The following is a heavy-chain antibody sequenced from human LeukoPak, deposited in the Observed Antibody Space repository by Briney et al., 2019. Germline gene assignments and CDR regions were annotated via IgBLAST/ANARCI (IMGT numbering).Heavy chain of an antibody. Sequence: GGSLRLSCAAPGFTFSSYNMNWVRQAPGKGLAWVSSISGSSSYIYYSDSVKGRFTISRDNAKNSLYLQMNSLRAEDTAVYYCAKNAGGNCYSRFDYWGQGTLLSVSS. CDR1: GFTFSSYN. J-gene: IGHJ4*02. V-gene: IGHV3-21*01. CDR3: AKNAGGNCYSRFDY. CDR2: ISGSSSYI. D-gene: IGHD2-21*02.